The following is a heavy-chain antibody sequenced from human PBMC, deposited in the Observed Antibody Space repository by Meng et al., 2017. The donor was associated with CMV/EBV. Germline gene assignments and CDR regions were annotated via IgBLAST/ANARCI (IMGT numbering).Heavy chain of an antibody. CDR1: GYTFTSYG. CDR3: ARSPGAITNWFDP. V-gene: IGHV1-2*02. J-gene: IGHJ5*02. CDR2: INPNSGGT. Sequence: ASVKVSCKASGYTFTSYGISWVRQAPGQGLEWMGWINPNSGGTNYAQKFQGRVTMTRDTSISTAYMELSRLRSDDTAVYYCARSPGAITNWFDPWGQGTLVTVS. D-gene: IGHD1-26*01.